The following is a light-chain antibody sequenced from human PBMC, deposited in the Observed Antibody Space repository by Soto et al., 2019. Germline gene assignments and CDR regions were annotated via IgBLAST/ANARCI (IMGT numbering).Light chain of an antibody. J-gene: IGKJ1*01. V-gene: IGKV3-11*01. CDR1: QSVSSY. CDR2: DAS. Sequence: EIVLTQSPATLSLSPGERATLSCRASQSVSSYLAWHQQKPGQAPRLLIYDASNRATGIPARFSGSGSGTDFTLTISSLEPEYFAVYYCQQRSNWPWTFGQGTKVDI. CDR3: QQRSNWPWT.